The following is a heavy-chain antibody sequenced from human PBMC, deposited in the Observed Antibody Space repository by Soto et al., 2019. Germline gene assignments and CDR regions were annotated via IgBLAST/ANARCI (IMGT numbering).Heavy chain of an antibody. Sequence: ASVKVSCKASGYTFTGYYMHWVRQAPGQGLEWMGWINPNSGGTNYAQKFQGWVTMTRDTSISTAYMELSRLRSDDTAVYYCARRSGYCSGGSCYVAFDSWGQGTGVTVSS. J-gene: IGHJ3*02. CDR1: GYTFTGYY. CDR3: ARRSGYCSGGSCYVAFDS. V-gene: IGHV1-2*04. D-gene: IGHD2-15*01. CDR2: INPNSGGT.